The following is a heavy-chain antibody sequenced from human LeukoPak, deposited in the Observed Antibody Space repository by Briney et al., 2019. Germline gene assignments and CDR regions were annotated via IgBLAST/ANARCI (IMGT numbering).Heavy chain of an antibody. V-gene: IGHV4-4*07. CDR1: GGSISNYY. D-gene: IGHD3-22*01. Sequence: KPSETLSLTCTVSGGSISNYYWSWIRQPAGKGLEWIGRIYASGSTRYNPSLKSRVTMSVDTSKNQFSLKLTSVTAADTAVYYCARDQREGYYYDSSGYYSDAFDIWGQGTMVTVSS. CDR2: IYASGST. CDR3: ARDQREGYYYDSSGYYSDAFDI. J-gene: IGHJ3*02.